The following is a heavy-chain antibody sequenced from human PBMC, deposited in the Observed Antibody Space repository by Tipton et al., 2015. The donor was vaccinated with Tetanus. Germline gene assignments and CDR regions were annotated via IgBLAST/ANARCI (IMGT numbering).Heavy chain of an antibody. CDR2: ISGSGGST. J-gene: IGHJ4*02. CDR1: GFTFSSYA. CDR3: AKDVAAAGRYYFDY. D-gene: IGHD6-13*01. Sequence: CAASGFTFSSYAMSWVRQAPGKGLEWVSAISGSGGSTYYADSVKGRFTISRDNSKNTLYLQMISLRAEDTAVYYCAKDVAAAGRYYFDYWGQGTLVTVSS. V-gene: IGHV3-23*01.